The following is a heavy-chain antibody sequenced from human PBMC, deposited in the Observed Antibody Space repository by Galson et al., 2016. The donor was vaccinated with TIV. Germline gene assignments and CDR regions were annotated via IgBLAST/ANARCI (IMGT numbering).Heavy chain of an antibody. J-gene: IGHJ4*01. CDR1: GFTFSGSA. D-gene: IGHD3-22*01. V-gene: IGHV3-73*01. Sequence: SLRLSCAASGFTFSGSAMHWVRLASGKGLEWLGRIRSQGNNYATLFAASVKGRFTISRDDSRNTAYLQMNSLKAEDTAVYFCTTYYYDSNDYFYFAYWGHGTLVTVAS. CDR2: IRSQGNNYAT. CDR3: TTYYYDSNDYFYFAY.